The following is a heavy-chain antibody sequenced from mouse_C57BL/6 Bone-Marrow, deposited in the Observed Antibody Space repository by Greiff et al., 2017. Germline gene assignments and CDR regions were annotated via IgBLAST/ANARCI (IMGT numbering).Heavy chain of an antibody. V-gene: IGHV5-16*01. D-gene: IGHD1-1*01. CDR1: GFTFSDYY. CDR2: INYDGSST. J-gene: IGHJ4*01. Sequence: EVMLVESEGGLVQPGSSMKLSCTASGFTFSDYYMAWVRQVPEKGLEWVANINYDGSSTYYLDSVKSRFIISRDNAKNILYLQISSLKSEDTATYYCARDSHCGRGTYAMDYWGQGTSVTVSS. CDR3: ARDSHCGRGTYAMDY.